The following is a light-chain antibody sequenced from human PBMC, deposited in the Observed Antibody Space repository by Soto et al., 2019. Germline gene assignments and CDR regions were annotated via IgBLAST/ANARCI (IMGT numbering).Light chain of an antibody. J-gene: IGLJ2*01. CDR2: EVT. Sequence: QSALTQPASVSGSPGQSITISCTGTNSDVGNYNLVSWYQQHPGKAPQLFIYEVTERPSGISHRFSGSKSGNTASLTISGHQAEDEADYYCCSRASENTVLCGGGTKLTVL. CDR1: NSDVGNYNL. V-gene: IGLV2-23*01. CDR3: CSRASENTVL.